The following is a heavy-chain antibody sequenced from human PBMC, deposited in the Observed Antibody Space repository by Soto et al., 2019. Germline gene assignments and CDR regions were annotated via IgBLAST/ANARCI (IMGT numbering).Heavy chain of an antibody. Sequence: LSLTCTVSGGSISSGGYYWSWIRQHPGKGLEWIGYIYYSGSTYYNPSLKSRVTISVDTSKNQFSLKLSSVTAADTAVYYCARGDCSGGSCPIDYWGQGTLVTVSS. CDR1: GGSISSGGYY. V-gene: IGHV4-31*03. CDR2: IYYSGST. CDR3: ARGDCSGGSCPIDY. J-gene: IGHJ4*02. D-gene: IGHD2-15*01.